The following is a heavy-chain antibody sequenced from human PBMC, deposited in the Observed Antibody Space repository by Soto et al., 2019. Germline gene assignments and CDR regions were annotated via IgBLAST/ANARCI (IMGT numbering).Heavy chain of an antibody. CDR2: ISGSGGST. J-gene: IGHJ3*02. D-gene: IGHD3-3*01. CDR3: AKDDKGDFWSGYYGSGAFDI. Sequence: PGGSLRLSCAASGFTFSSYAMSWVRQAPGKGLEWVSAISGSGGSTYYADSVKGRFTISRDNSKNTLYLQMNSLRAEDTAVYYCAKDDKGDFWSGYYGSGAFDIWGQGTMVTVSS. V-gene: IGHV3-23*01. CDR1: GFTFSSYA.